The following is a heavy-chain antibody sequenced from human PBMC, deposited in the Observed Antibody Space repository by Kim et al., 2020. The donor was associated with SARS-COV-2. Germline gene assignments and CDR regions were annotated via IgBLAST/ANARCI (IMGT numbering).Heavy chain of an antibody. D-gene: IGHD6-13*01. CDR2: IYYSGST. Sequence: SETLSLTCTVSGGSISISSYYWGWIRQPPGKGLEWIGSIYYSGSTYYNPSLKSRVTISVDTSKNQFSLKLSSVTAADTAVYYCARHRPAAAVPFDYWGQGTLVTVSS. CDR3: ARHRPAAAVPFDY. J-gene: IGHJ4*02. CDR1: GGSISISSYY. V-gene: IGHV4-39*01.